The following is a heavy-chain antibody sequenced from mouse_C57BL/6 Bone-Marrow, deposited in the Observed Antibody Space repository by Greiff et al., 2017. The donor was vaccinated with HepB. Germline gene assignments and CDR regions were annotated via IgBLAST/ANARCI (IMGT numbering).Heavy chain of an antibody. Sequence: VQGVESGAELARPGASVKLSCKASGYTFTSYGISWVKQRTGQGLEWIGEIYPRSGNTYYNEKFKGKATLTADKSSSTAYMELRSLTSEDSAVYFCARRGLHYFDYWGQGTTLTVSS. V-gene: IGHV1-81*01. CDR3: ARRGLHYFDY. CDR2: IYPRSGNT. CDR1: GYTFTSYG. J-gene: IGHJ2*01.